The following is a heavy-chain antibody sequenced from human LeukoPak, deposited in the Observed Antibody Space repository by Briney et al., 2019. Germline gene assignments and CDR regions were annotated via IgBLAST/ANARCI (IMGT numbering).Heavy chain of an antibody. V-gene: IGHV4-38-2*01. CDR1: GYSISSGYY. J-gene: IGHJ4*02. Sequence: SETLSLTCAVSGYSISSGYYWGWIRQPPGKVLEWIGSIYHSGSTYYNPSLKSRVTISVDTSKNQFSLKLSSVTAADTAVYYCARTQWFGELLFDYWGQGTLVTVSS. CDR2: IYHSGST. CDR3: ARTQWFGELLFDY. D-gene: IGHD3-10*01.